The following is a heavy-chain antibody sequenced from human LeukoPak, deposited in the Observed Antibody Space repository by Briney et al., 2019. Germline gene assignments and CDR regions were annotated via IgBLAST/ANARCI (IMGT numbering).Heavy chain of an antibody. CDR1: GYTFTVYY. J-gene: IGHJ3*02. D-gene: IGHD2-2*01. V-gene: IGHV1-2*06. CDR3: ARDRPDIVVVPAANPTDAFDI. Sequence: ASVKVSCKASGYTFTVYYMHWVREAPGQGLEWMGRINPNSGGTNYAQKFQGRVTMTRDTSISTAYMELSRLRSDDTAVYYCARDRPDIVVVPAANPTDAFDIWGQGTMVTVSS. CDR2: INPNSGGT.